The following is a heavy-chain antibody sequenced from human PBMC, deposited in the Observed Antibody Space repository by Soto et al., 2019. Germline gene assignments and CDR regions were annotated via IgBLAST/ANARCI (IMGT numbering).Heavy chain of an antibody. V-gene: IGHV2-5*02. J-gene: IGHJ4*02. CDR2: IYWDDDK. D-gene: IGHD3-16*01. CDR3: PHLVVAGITYYFHS. Sequence: QITLKESGPTLVKPTQTLTLTCTFSGFSLSTSGVGVGWIRQPPGKALEWLTFIYWDDDKRNSPFLKSRLTITKDTSKNQVVLTMTNMDPVDTATYYCPHLVVAGITYYFHSSGQGTLVTVSS. CDR1: GFSLSTSGVG.